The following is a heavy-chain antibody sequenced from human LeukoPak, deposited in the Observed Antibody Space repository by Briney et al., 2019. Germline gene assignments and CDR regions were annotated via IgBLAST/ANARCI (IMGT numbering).Heavy chain of an antibody. D-gene: IGHD3-22*01. V-gene: IGHV1-2*02. J-gene: IGHJ4*02. CDR2: INPNSGGT. CDR1: GYTFTGYY. Sequence: ASVKVSCKASGYTFTGYYMHWVRQAPGQGLEWMGWINPNSGGTNYAQKFQGRVTMTRDTSISTAYMELSRPRSDDTAVYYCARVPNYYDSSGYYVDDYWGQGTLVTVSS. CDR3: ARVPNYYDSSGYYVDDY.